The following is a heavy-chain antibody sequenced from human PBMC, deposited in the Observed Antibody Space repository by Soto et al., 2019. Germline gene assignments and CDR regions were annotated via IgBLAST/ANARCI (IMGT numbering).Heavy chain of an antibody. CDR1: GYTFTGYY. Sequence: QVQLVQSGAEVKKPGASVKVSCKASGYTFTGYYMHWVRQAPGQGLEWMGWITPNSGGTNYAQKFQGWVTMTRDTSISTAYMELSRLRSDDPAVYYCARYARGDEAPMDYWGQGTLVTVSS. D-gene: IGHD2-2*01. V-gene: IGHV1-2*04. CDR3: ARYARGDEAPMDY. J-gene: IGHJ4*02. CDR2: ITPNSGGT.